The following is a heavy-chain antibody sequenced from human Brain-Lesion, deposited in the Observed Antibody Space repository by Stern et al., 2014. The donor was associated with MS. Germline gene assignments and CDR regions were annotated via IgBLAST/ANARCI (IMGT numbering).Heavy chain of an antibody. CDR1: GFTFGNYW. CDR3: ARVYNTIYGIVTQRGSGMDV. V-gene: IGHV3-7*01. D-gene: IGHD3-3*01. CDR2: IKEDGTEK. Sequence: EVQLVESGGGLVQPGGSLTISCTAAGFTFGNYWMTWVRQAPGTGLEWVVNIKEDGTEKNYVDSVKGRFTISRDNARNSLYLQMNSLRVEDTALYYCARVYNTIYGIVTQRGSGMDVWGQGTTVIVSS. J-gene: IGHJ6*02.